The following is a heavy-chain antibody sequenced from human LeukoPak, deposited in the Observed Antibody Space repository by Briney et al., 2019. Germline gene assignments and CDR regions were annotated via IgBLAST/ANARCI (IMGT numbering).Heavy chain of an antibody. J-gene: IGHJ6*02. CDR1: GFTFSSYG. CDR3: AKTRDYYGSGSYHYYGMDV. D-gene: IGHD3-10*01. CDR2: ISYAGSNK. Sequence: GSLRLSCAASGFTFSSYGMHWVRRAPGKGLEWVAVISYAGSNKYYADSVKGRFTISRDNSKNTLYLQMNSLRAEDTAVYYCAKTRDYYGSGSYHYYGMDVWGQGTTVTVSS. V-gene: IGHV3-30*18.